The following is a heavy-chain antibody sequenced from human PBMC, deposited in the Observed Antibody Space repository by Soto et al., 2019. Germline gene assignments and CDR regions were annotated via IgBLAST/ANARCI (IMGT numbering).Heavy chain of an antibody. CDR3: AKSGGEGDTMSRNDY. Sequence: GGSLRLYCAASGLNFSSYDMSWARQAPRKGLEGVSAISGSGGSTYYAASVQSRYNISRDNSKNTLYLQMNNLRPEDTAVYYCAKSGGEGDTMSRNDYWGQGTLVTVSS. D-gene: IGHD1-26*01. CDR2: ISGSGGST. V-gene: IGHV3-23*01. J-gene: IGHJ4*02. CDR1: GLNFSSYD.